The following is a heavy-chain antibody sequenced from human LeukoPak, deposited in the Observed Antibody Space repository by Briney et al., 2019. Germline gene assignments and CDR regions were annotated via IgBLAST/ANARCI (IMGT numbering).Heavy chain of an antibody. CDR1: GFTFSSYA. J-gene: IGHJ4*02. V-gene: IGHV3-23*01. D-gene: IGHD3-9*01. Sequence: GGSLRLSCAASGFTFSSYAMSWVRQAPGKGLEWVSGISAGGDSTYYADTVKGRLTTHRNNSKNTLYLQRNILRAEDTAVYYCAKRDYDILTGYYHAYWGQGTLLTVSS. CDR3: AKRDYDILTGYYHAY. CDR2: ISAGGDST.